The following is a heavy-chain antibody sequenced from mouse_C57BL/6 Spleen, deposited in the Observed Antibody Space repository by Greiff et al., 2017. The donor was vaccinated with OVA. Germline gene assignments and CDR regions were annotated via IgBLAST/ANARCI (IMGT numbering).Heavy chain of an antibody. CDR1: GYSITSGYY. CDR2: ISYDGSN. V-gene: IGHV3-6*01. D-gene: IGHD4-1*01. Sequence: DVQLQESGPGLVKPSQSLSLTCSVTGYSITSGYYWNWIRQFPGNKLEWMGYISYDGSNNYNPSLKNRISITRDTSKNQFFLKLNSVTTEDTATYYCARVSTNWDYFDYWGQGTTLTVSS. CDR3: ARVSTNWDYFDY. J-gene: IGHJ2*01.